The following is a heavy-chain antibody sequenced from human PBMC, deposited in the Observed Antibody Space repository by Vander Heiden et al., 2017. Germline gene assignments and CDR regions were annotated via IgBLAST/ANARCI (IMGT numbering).Heavy chain of an antibody. CDR2: IFHNGAN. J-gene: IGHJ5*02. CDR1: GAPMRGHY. Sequence: HVQLQESGPGMVKTSETLSLTCSVSGAPMRGHYWSWIRQYPGRGMEWIGNIFHNGANNYGPALRSRVTMSIDVSKKQVSLRLTSATAADTARYYCVRGNGWFDPWGQGILVIVST. CDR3: VRGNGWFDP. V-gene: IGHV4-59*11. D-gene: IGHD1-1*01.